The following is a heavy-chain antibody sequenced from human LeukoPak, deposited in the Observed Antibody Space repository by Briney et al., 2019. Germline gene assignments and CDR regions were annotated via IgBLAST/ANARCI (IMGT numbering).Heavy chain of an antibody. Sequence: SETLSLTCTVSGYSISSTYYWGWIRQPPGKGLEWIGEINHSGSTNYNPSLKSRVTISVDTSKNQFSLKLSSVTAADTAVYYCARWSGYGSGSYQYYFDYWGQGTLVTVSS. CDR2: INHSGST. CDR1: GYSISSTYY. J-gene: IGHJ4*02. V-gene: IGHV4-38-2*02. D-gene: IGHD3-10*01. CDR3: ARWSGYGSGSYQYYFDY.